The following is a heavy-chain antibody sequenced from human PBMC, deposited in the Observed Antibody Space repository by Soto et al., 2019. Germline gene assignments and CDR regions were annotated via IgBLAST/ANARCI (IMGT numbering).Heavy chain of an antibody. J-gene: IGHJ6*03. CDR3: ARDLGSYYYYMDV. D-gene: IGHD1-26*01. CDR1: GGSISFYY. Sequence: SETLSLTCTVSGGSISFYYWSWIRQPPGKGLEWIGYIYYSGSTNYNPSLKSRVTISVDTSKNQFSLKLSSVTAADTAVYYCARDLGSYYYYMDVWGKGTTVTVSS. CDR2: IYYSGST. V-gene: IGHV4-59*01.